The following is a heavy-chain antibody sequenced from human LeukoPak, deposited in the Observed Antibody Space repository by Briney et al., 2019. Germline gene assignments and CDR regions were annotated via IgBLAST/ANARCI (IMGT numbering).Heavy chain of an antibody. CDR2: INSDGSST. V-gene: IGHV3-74*01. D-gene: IGHD3-3*01. CDR3: ARETIFESNWFDP. J-gene: IGHJ5*02. CDR1: GFTFSSYW. Sequence: PGGSLRLSCAASGFTFSSYWMHWVRQAPGKGLVWVSRINSDGSSTSYADSVKGRFTISRDNAKNTLYLQMNSLRAEDTAVYYCARETIFESNWFDPWGQGTLVTVSS.